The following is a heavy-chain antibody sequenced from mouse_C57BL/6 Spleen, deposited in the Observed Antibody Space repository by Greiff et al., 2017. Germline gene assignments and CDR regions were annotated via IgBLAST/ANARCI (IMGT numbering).Heavy chain of an antibody. CDR2: IDPSDSYT. CDR1: GYTFTSYW. D-gene: IGHD3-2*02. Sequence: QVQLQQPGAELVKPGASVKLSCKASGYTFTSYWMQWVKQRPGQGLEWIGEIDPSDSYTNYNQKFKGKATLTVDTSSSTAYMQRSSLTSEDSAVYYCARGTAQAKDYWGQGTTLTVSS. V-gene: IGHV1-50*01. CDR3: ARGTAQAKDY. J-gene: IGHJ2*01.